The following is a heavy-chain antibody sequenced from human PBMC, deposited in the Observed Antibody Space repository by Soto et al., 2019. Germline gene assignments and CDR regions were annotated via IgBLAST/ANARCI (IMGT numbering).Heavy chain of an antibody. CDR1: GFTSSNYN. CDR2: ISGSGGST. V-gene: IGHV3-23*01. Sequence: GGSLRLSCVASGFTSSNYNMNWVRQAPGKGLEWVSAISGSGGSTYYADSVKGRFTISRDNSKNTLYLQMNSLRAEDTAVYYCAKDSYSGSPPYFDYWGQGTLVTVSS. J-gene: IGHJ4*02. D-gene: IGHD3-10*01. CDR3: AKDSYSGSPPYFDY.